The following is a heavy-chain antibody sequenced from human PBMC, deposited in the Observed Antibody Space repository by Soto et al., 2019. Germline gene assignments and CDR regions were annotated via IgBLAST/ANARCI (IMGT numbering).Heavy chain of an antibody. D-gene: IGHD3-3*01. CDR3: ARGSRFAALDAFDI. J-gene: IGHJ3*02. CDR1: GYTFTSYA. Sequence: ASVKVSCKASGYTFTSYAMHWVRQAPGQRLEGMGWINAGNGNTKYSQKFQSRVTITMDTSASTAYMELSSLRSEDTAVYYCARGSRFAALDAFDIWGQGTVVTVSS. CDR2: INAGNGNT. V-gene: IGHV1-3*01.